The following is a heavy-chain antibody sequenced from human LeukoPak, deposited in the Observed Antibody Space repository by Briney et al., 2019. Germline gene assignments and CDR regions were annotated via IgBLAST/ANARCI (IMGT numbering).Heavy chain of an antibody. CDR3: AREPTYYDILTGYNFFDY. D-gene: IGHD3-9*01. V-gene: IGHV1-2*02. CDR1: GYTFTGYY. CDR2: INPNSGGT. Sequence: GASVKVSCEASGYTFTGYYMHWVRQAPGQGLEWMGWINPNSGGTNYAQKFQGRVTMTRDTSISTAYMELSRLRSDDTAVYYCAREPTYYDILTGYNFFDYWGQGTLVTVPS. J-gene: IGHJ4*02.